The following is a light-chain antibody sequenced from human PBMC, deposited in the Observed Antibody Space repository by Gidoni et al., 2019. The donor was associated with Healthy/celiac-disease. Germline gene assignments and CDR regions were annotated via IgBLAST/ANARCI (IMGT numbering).Light chain of an antibody. V-gene: IGKV1-39*01. CDR2: AAS. CDR1: QSISSY. J-gene: IGKJ1*01. Sequence: DIQMTQSPSSLSASVGDRVTITCRASQSISSYLNWYQQKPGKAPKLLVYAASSLKSGVPSRFSGSGSGTDFTLTISSLQPEDFATYYCQQSYSTPSTFGPGTKVEIK. CDR3: QQSYSTPST.